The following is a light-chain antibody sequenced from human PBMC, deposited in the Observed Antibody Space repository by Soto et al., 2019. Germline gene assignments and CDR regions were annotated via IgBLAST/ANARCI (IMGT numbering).Light chain of an antibody. Sequence: EIVMTQSPVTLSLSPGERATLSCRASQSVGSFLAWYQQKPGQAPRLLIYDTSIRATGIPARFSGSVSGTDFTLTISSLEPQDFAVYYCQQRNSWPPTFPFGQGTRLEIK. J-gene: IGKJ5*01. CDR1: QSVGSF. CDR2: DTS. CDR3: QQRNSWPPTFP. V-gene: IGKV3-11*01.